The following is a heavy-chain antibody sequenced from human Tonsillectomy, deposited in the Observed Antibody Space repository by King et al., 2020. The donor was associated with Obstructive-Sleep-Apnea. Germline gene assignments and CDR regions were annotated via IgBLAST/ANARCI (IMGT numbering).Heavy chain of an antibody. J-gene: IGHJ5*02. CDR1: GFTFSSYS. Sequence: VQLVESGGGLVKPGGSLRLSCAASGFTFSSYSMNWVRQAPGKGLEWVSSISSSNSYIYYADSVKGRFTISRDNAKNSLYLQMNSLRAEDTAVYYCAGDPEGPTLNWFDPWGQGTLVTVSS. V-gene: IGHV3-21*01. CDR2: ISSSNSYI. CDR3: AGDPEGPTLNWFDP.